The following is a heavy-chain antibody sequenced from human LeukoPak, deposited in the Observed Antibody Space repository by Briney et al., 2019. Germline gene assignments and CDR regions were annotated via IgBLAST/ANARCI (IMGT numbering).Heavy chain of an antibody. V-gene: IGHV3-7*01. CDR2: IKTDGSQI. J-gene: IGHJ4*02. CDR1: GFTFSSYE. Sequence: GGSLRLSCAASGFTFSSYEMNWVRQAPGKGLEWVANIKTDGSQIYYVDSVKGRFTISRDNAKNSLCLQMNSLRAEDTAVYYCARDSALYYGSGSSDYWGQGTLVTVSS. D-gene: IGHD3-10*01. CDR3: ARDSALYYGSGSSDY.